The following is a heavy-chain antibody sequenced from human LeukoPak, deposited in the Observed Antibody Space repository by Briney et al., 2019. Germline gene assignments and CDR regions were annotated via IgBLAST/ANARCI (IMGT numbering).Heavy chain of an antibody. Sequence: GGSLRLSCAASGFIFSNYGMHWVPQAPGKRLEWVAVIWNDGSETFHADSVKGRFRIARDNSKNTLYLQMNSLRAEDTAVYFCARDMGRAWYGPPDYWGQGTLVTVSS. CDR1: GFIFSNYG. V-gene: IGHV3-33*01. D-gene: IGHD6-13*01. J-gene: IGHJ4*02. CDR3: ARDMGRAWYGPPDY. CDR2: IWNDGSET.